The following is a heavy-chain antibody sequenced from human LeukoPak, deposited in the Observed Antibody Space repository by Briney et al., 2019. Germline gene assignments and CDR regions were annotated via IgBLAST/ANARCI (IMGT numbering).Heavy chain of an antibody. D-gene: IGHD1-26*01. V-gene: IGHV3-53*01. CDR1: GITVSGNY. Sequence: GGSLRLSCVASGITVSGNYLSWVRQPPGKGLEWVSVIFGGGLTYYRDSVRGRFTISRDNAKDTLYLHMNSLTAEDTAVYYCARGAKWAYYFDYWGQGTLVTVSS. CDR2: IFGGGLT. J-gene: IGHJ4*02. CDR3: ARGAKWAYYFDY.